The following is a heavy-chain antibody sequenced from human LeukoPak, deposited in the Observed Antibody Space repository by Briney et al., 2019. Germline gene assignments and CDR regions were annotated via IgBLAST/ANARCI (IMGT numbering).Heavy chain of an antibody. Sequence: PGGSLRLSCAASGFTFSSYWMHWVRQAPGKWLVWVSRINSDGSSTSYADSVKGRFTISRDNAKNTLYLQMNSLRAEDTAVYYCAVLYSSGWTYFDYWGQGTLVTVSS. V-gene: IGHV3-74*01. D-gene: IGHD6-19*01. CDR1: GFTFSSYW. CDR2: INSDGSST. CDR3: AVLYSSGWTYFDY. J-gene: IGHJ4*02.